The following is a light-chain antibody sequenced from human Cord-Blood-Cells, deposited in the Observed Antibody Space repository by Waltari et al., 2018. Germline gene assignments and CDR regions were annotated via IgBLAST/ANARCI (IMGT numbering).Light chain of an antibody. CDR2: DVS. V-gene: IGLV2-14*01. CDR1: SSAVGGYNY. Sequence: QSALTQPASVSGSPGQSITISCPGTSSAVGGYNYVSGYQQHPGKAPKLMIYDVSNRPSGVSNRFSGSKSGNTASLTISGLQAEDEADYYCSSYTSSSTLVFGTGTKVTVL. CDR3: SSYTSSSTLV. J-gene: IGLJ1*01.